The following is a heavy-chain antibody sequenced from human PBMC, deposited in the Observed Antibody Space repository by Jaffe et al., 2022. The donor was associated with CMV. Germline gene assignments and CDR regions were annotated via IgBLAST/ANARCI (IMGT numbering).Heavy chain of an antibody. V-gene: IGHV1-18*01. J-gene: IGHJ5*02. CDR3: ARGSELEGGSLDR. D-gene: IGHD1-1*01. Sequence: QVQLVQSGAEVKRPGASVKVSCEASGYSFINYVIIWVRQAPGQGLEWMGWITAYNGNTNYAQKFQGRVTMTTHTSTSTAYMELRSLRYDDTAVYYCARGSELEGGSLDRWGQGTLVSVSS. CDR2: ITAYNGNT. CDR1: GYSFINYV.